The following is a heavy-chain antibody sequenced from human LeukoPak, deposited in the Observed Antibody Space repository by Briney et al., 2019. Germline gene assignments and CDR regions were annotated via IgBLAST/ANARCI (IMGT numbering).Heavy chain of an antibody. Sequence: ASVKVSCKASGYTFTSYGISWVRQAPGQGLEWMGWISAYNGNTNFAQKLQGRVTMTTDTSTSTAYMDLRSLRSDDTAVYYCARDQAATDTQVRFCLDWGQGTLVTVSS. CDR2: ISAYNGNT. CDR3: ARDQAATDTQVRFCLD. V-gene: IGHV1-18*01. CDR1: GYTFTSYG. D-gene: IGHD6-13*01. J-gene: IGHJ4*02.